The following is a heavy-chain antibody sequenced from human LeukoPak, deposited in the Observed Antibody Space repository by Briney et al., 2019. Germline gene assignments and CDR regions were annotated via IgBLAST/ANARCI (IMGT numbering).Heavy chain of an antibody. V-gene: IGHV1-18*01. CDR2: ISAYNGNT. Sequence: ASVKVSCKASGYTFTSYGITWVRQAPGQGLEWMGWISAYNGNTMYAQNLQGRVTMTTDTSTSTAYMDLRSLRSDDTAVYYCARGTRDHYYDSSGSDDAFDIWGQGTMVTVSS. CDR3: ARGTRDHYYDSSGSDDAFDI. CDR1: GYTFTSYG. J-gene: IGHJ3*02. D-gene: IGHD3-22*01.